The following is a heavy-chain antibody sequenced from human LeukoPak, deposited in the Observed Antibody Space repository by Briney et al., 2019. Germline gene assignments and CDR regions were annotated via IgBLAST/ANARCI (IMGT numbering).Heavy chain of an antibody. J-gene: IGHJ4*02. V-gene: IGHV3-53*01. CDR1: GFTVSSNY. CDR2: IYSDGST. Sequence: GGSLRLSCAASGFTVSSNYMSWVRQAPGKGLEWLSIIYSDGSTYYADSVKGRFTISRDNSKNTLYLQMNSLRAEDTAVYYCARRRSSGWYVDYWGQGTLVTVS. D-gene: IGHD6-19*01. CDR3: ARRRSSGWYVDY.